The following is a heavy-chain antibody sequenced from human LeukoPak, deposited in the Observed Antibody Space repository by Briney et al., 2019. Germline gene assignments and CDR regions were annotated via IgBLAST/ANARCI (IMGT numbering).Heavy chain of an antibody. CDR3: ASLDYSSSWYMDY. D-gene: IGHD6-13*01. CDR1: GGSISSSSYY. Sequence: PSETLSLTCTVSGGSISSSSYYWGWIRQPPGKGLEWIGSIYYSGSTYYNPSLKSRVTISVDTSKNQFSLKLSSVTAADTAVYYCASLDYSSSWYMDYWGQGTLVTVSS. J-gene: IGHJ4*02. V-gene: IGHV4-39*07. CDR2: IYYSGST.